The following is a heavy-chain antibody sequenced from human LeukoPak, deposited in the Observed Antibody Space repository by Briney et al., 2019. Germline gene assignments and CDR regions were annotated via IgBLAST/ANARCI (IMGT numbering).Heavy chain of an antibody. CDR3: ARALEYSSGYYAGDFDY. CDR1: GFTFSSYE. V-gene: IGHV3-48*03. D-gene: IGHD6-19*01. J-gene: IGHJ4*02. Sequence: GGSLRLSCAASGFTFSSYEMNWVRQAPGKGLEWVSYISSSGSTIYYADSVKGRFTISRDNAKNSLYLQMNSPRAEDAAVYYCARALEYSSGYYAGDFDYWGQGTLVTVSS. CDR2: ISSSGSTI.